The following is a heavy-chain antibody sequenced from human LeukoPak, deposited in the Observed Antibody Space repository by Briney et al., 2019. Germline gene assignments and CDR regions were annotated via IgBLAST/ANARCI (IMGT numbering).Heavy chain of an antibody. CDR2: IYYSGST. J-gene: IGHJ5*02. CDR1: GGSISNYY. V-gene: IGHV4-59*12. CDR3: ARDLAYYDILTGYHNWFDP. D-gene: IGHD3-9*01. Sequence: SETLSLTCTVSGGSISNYYWIWIRQPPGKGLEWIGYIYYSGSTYYNPSLKSRVTISVDTSKNQFSLKLTSVTAADTAVYYCARDLAYYDILTGYHNWFDPWGQGTLVTVSS.